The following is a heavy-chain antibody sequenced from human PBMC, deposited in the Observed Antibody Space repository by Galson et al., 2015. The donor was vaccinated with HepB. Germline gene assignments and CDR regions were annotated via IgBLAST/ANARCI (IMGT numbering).Heavy chain of an antibody. J-gene: IGHJ4*02. CDR1: GDTFITYW. CDR3: VRMGDYGYLN. D-gene: IGHD4-17*01. Sequence: QSGAEVKKPGESLKISCTVSGDTFITYWIGWVRRVPGKGLECLGVIYPDDSDTRYSPSFRGQVTISVDKSITTAYLQWSSLKASDSAMYYCVRMGDYGYLNWGQGTLVSVSS. CDR2: IYPDDSDT. V-gene: IGHV5-51*01.